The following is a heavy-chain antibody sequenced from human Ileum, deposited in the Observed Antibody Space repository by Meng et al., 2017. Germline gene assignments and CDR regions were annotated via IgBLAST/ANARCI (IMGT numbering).Heavy chain of an antibody. CDR2: IFYNGNI. D-gene: IGHD1-1*01. CDR3: VRELEAGSGVPADY. Sequence: SETLSLTCTVSGGSISSTSYYWGWIRQPPGKGLEWIGSIFYNGNIFYNPSLKGRVTISGDTSKDQLSLRLGSVTAADPAGYYCVRELEAGSGVPADYLGQGTLVTVSS. CDR1: GGSISSTSYY. V-gene: IGHV4-39*07. J-gene: IGHJ4*02.